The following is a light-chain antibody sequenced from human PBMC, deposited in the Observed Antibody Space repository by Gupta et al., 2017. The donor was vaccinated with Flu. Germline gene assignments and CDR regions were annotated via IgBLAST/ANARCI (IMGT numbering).Light chain of an antibody. J-gene: IGKJ4*01. CDR1: QSILYHSNNKNY. CDR2: LAS. V-gene: IGKV4-1*01. Sequence: DIVVIQSPASLTLSPGGGPATKCKSSQSILYHSNNKNYVAWYQQKAGQPPRFLIYLASNRVSGVPDRFSGSGSGTDFTLTISSLQAEDVAVYYCNQSYSSPLSFGGGTKLEIK. CDR3: NQSYSSPLS.